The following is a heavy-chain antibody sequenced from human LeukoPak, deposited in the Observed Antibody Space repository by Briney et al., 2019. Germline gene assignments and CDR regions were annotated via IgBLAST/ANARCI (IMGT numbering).Heavy chain of an antibody. J-gene: IGHJ4*02. V-gene: IGHV1-69*05. D-gene: IGHD4-11*01. CDR2: IIPVFGSS. CDR1: GGTFNSYG. Sequence: GASVKASCKTAGGTFNSYGISWARQAPGQGLEWMGGIIPVFGSSDYAQNFQGRLTITTDESTNTAYMELSGLRYEDTAVYYCVRDSASTVSTLFYWGQGTLVTVSS. CDR3: VRDSASTVSTLFY.